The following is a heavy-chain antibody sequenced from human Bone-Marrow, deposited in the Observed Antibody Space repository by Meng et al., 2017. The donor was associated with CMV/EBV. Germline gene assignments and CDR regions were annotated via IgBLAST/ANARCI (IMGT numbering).Heavy chain of an antibody. D-gene: IGHD3-9*01. J-gene: IGHJ4*01. Sequence: GGSLRLPCAACGFTFSSYDMHWVRQATGKGLEWVSAIGTAGDTYYPGSVKGQFTISRENAKNSLYLQMNSLRAGDTAVYYCATLFARILRYFDWLLYRAPNFDYWGQGTLVTFSS. CDR1: GFTFSSYD. CDR2: IGTAGDT. CDR3: ATLFARILRYFDWLLYRAPNFDY. V-gene: IGHV3-13*03.